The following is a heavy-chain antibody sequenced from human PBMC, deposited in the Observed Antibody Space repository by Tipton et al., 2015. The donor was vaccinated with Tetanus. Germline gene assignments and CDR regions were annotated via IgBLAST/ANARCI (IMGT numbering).Heavy chain of an antibody. CDR1: GGSLRSGDHY. CDR2: ASYSGIT. V-gene: IGHV4-39*01. CDR3: ARQKSTRTRSFDY. D-gene: IGHD1-14*01. J-gene: IGHJ4*02. Sequence: LVKPTETLSLTCSVSGGSLRSGDHYWSWIRQPPGKGLEWIGSASYSGITNYNPSLETRLTISVDTAKKQISLRLTSVTAADTALYYCARQKSTRTRSFDYWGQGTLVTVSS.